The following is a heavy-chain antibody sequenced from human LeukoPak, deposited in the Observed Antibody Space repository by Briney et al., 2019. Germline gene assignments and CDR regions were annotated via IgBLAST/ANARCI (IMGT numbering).Heavy chain of an antibody. V-gene: IGHV3-66*03. CDR3: AKDRSKSLGSLDYYYYMDV. D-gene: IGHD6-13*01. CDR1: GIYISSKY. CDR2: IYTPGYT. Sequence: TGGSLRLSCTASGIYISSKYMNWVRQAPGKGLEWVSFIYTPGYTHYADAVKGRFTISRDNSKNTLYLQMNSLRAEDTAVYYCAKDRSKSLGSLDYYYYMDVWGKGTTVTVSS. J-gene: IGHJ6*03.